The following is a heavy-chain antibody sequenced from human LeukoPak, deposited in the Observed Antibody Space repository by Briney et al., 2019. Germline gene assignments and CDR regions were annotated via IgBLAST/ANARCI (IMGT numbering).Heavy chain of an antibody. D-gene: IGHD4-11*01. CDR3: ARGIRHDYSNYYYFDY. Sequence: PSETLSLTCAVCGGSFSGYYWSWIRQPPGKGLEWIGEINHSGSTNYNPSLKSRVTISVDTSKNQFSLKLSSVTAADTAVYYCARGIRHDYSNYYYFDYWGQGTLVTVSS. J-gene: IGHJ4*02. V-gene: IGHV4-34*01. CDR2: INHSGST. CDR1: GGSFSGYY.